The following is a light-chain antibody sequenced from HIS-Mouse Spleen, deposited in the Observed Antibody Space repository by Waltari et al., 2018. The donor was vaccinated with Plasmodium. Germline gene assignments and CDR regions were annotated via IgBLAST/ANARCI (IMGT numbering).Light chain of an antibody. CDR3: QQRSNWPPLT. V-gene: IGKV3-11*01. J-gene: IGKJ4*01. Sequence: EIVMTQSPATLSVSPGERATLSCRASQSVSSYLAGYQQKPGQAPRLLIYDASNRATGIPARFSGSGSGTDFTLTISSLEPEDFAVYYCQQRSNWPPLTFGGGTKVEIK. CDR2: DAS. CDR1: QSVSSY.